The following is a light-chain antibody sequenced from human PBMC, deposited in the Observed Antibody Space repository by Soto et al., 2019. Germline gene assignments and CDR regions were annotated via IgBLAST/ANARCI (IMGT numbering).Light chain of an antibody. V-gene: IGKV3-15*01. J-gene: IGKJ4*01. CDR2: DAS. CDR1: QSVSSS. CDR3: QQYNNWPPLT. Sequence: EIVMTQSPATLSVSPGDRATLSCRASQSVSSSLAWYQQIPGQAPRLLIYDASTRANGIPARFGGSGSGTEFTLTISSLQSEDFAVYYCQQYNNWPPLTFGGGTKVELK.